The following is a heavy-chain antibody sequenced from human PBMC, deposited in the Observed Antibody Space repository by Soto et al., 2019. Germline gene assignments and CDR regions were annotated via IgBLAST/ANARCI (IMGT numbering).Heavy chain of an antibody. D-gene: IGHD2-2*01. CDR2: ISGSNIYT. CDR3: ARDGGEVIPAAIGGGYGMDV. CDR1: GFTFSDYY. J-gene: IGHJ6*02. V-gene: IGHV3-11*06. Sequence: PGGSLRLSCAASGFTFSDYYMSWIRQAPGKGLEWISYISGSNIYTNYADSVKGRFTTSRDNANNSLYLQMDSLRVEDTAVYYCARDGGEVIPAAIGGGYGMDVWGQGTTVTVSS.